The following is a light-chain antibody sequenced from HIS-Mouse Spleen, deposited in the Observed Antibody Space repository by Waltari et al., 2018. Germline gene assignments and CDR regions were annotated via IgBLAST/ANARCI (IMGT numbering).Light chain of an antibody. Sequence: QSVLTQPPSASGTPGQRVTISCSGSSSNIGSNTVNWYQQLPGTAPKLLIYSNNQRAPGVPDRFSGAKSGTSASLAISGLQSEDEADYYCAAWDDSLNGNYVFGTGTKVTVL. CDR3: AAWDDSLNGNYV. CDR2: SNN. CDR1: SSNIGSNT. V-gene: IGLV1-44*01. J-gene: IGLJ1*01.